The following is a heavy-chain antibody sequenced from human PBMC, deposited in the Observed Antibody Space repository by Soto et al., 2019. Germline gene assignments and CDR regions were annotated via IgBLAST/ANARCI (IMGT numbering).Heavy chain of an antibody. CDR3: ARGPLGSLYDFWSGYYVRYYYYYMDV. J-gene: IGHJ6*03. CDR2: ISSSSSYI. V-gene: IGHV3-21*01. Sequence: EVQLVESGGGLVKPGGSLRLSCAASGFTFSSYSMNWVRQAPGKGLEWVSSISSSSSYIYYADSVKGRFTISRDNAKNSLYLQMNSLRAEDTAVYYCARGPLGSLYDFWSGYYVRYYYYYMDVWGKGTTVTVSS. CDR1: GFTFSSYS. D-gene: IGHD3-3*01.